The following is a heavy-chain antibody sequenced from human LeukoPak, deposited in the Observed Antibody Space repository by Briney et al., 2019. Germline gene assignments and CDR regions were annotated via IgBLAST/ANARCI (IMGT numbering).Heavy chain of an antibody. CDR2: INPSGST. CDR3: ARGRHDISMIVVVMTSVSYYLDV. D-gene: IGHD3-22*01. V-gene: IGHV4-34*01. CDR1: GGSFSGYH. J-gene: IGHJ6*03. Sequence: PSETLSLTCAVYGGSFSGYHWTWIRQSPGKGLEWIGDINPSGSTYYNPSLKSRLTISVDTSKNQFSLKLRSVTAADTAVYYCARGRHDISMIVVVMTSVSYYLDVWGKGTTVTVS.